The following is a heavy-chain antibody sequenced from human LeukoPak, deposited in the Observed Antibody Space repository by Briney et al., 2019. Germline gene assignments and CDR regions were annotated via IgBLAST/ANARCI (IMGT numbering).Heavy chain of an antibody. CDR2: ISRTSIYM. CDR1: GFAFSNYN. CDR3: ARNYVWGSYRANDY. V-gene: IGHV3-21*01. Sequence: GGSLRLSCAASGFAFSNYNMNWVRQAPGKGLEWVSSISRTSIYMYYADSVKGRFTISRDNAKKSLYLQMNSLRAEDTAVYYCARNYVWGSYRANDYWGQGTLVTVSS. D-gene: IGHD3-16*02. J-gene: IGHJ4*02.